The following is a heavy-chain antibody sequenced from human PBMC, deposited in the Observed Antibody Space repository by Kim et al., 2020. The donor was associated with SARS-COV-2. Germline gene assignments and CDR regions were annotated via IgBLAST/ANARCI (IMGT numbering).Heavy chain of an antibody. J-gene: IGHJ5*02. CDR1: GYTFTSYA. V-gene: IGHV7-4-1*02. D-gene: IGHD3-10*01. CDR2: INTNTGNP. Sequence: ASVKVSCKASGYTFTSYAMNWVRQAPGQGLEWMGWINTNTGNPTYAQGFTGRFVFSLDTSVSTAYLQISSLKAEDTAVYYCAREQLWFGEGGFDPWGQGTLVTVSS. CDR3: AREQLWFGEGGFDP.